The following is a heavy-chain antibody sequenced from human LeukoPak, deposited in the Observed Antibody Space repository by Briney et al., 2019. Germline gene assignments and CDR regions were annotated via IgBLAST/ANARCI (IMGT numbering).Heavy chain of an antibody. Sequence: PSQTLSITCTVSGASISSSSYYWGWISQPPRKGLEWIGTFYYGGSTNYNPSLNSRVTISVDTSKNQFSLKLNSVTAAYTAVYYCARHSLSNWFDPWGQGTPVTVSS. CDR1: GASISSSSYY. CDR3: ARHSLSNWFDP. J-gene: IGHJ5*02. CDR2: FYYGGST. V-gene: IGHV4-39*01.